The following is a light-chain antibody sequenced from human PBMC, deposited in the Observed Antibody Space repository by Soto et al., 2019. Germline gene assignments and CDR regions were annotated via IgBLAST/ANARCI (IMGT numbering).Light chain of an antibody. CDR3: SSYTSSSTLYV. J-gene: IGLJ1*01. CDR1: RSDVGGYNY. Sequence: QSALTQPASVSGSPGQSITISCTGTRSDVGGYNYVSWYQQHPGKAPKLMIYDVSNRPSGVSNRFSGSKSGNTASLTISGLQAEDEAYYYCSSYTSSSTLYVFGTGTKLTVL. CDR2: DVS. V-gene: IGLV2-14*01.